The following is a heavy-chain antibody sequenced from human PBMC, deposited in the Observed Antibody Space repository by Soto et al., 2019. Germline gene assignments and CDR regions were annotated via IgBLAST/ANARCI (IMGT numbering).Heavy chain of an antibody. V-gene: IGHV3-23*01. Sequence: GGSLSLSCTASGFSFPNDAMTWVRQAPGKGLEWVSSISYVGAATYSADSVKGRFTISRDDSMNTLYLQMYNLRAENTAVYFCVKGSRPLQNVSGSISRSYSGQATPVTVSS. CDR3: VKGSRPLQNVSGSISRSY. J-gene: IGHJ4*02. D-gene: IGHD6-19*01. CDR1: GFSFPNDA. CDR2: ISYVGAAT.